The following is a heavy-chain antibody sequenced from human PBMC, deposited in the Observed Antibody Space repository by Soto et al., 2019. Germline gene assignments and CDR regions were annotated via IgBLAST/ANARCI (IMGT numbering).Heavy chain of an antibody. CDR2: TYYRSKWYN. Sequence: SQTLSLTCVISEDSVSSNSGACIWIRQSPSRGLEWLGRTYYRSKWYNDYAVSVRSRISINVDTSKNHFSLQLNSVTPEDTAVYYCARFSGTTEAYDMDVWGQGTTVTVSS. CDR1: EDSVSSNSGA. CDR3: ARFSGTTEAYDMDV. J-gene: IGHJ6*02. V-gene: IGHV6-1*01. D-gene: IGHD3-10*01.